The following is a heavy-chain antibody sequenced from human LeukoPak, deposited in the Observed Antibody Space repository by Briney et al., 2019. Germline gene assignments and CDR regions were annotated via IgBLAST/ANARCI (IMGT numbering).Heavy chain of an antibody. D-gene: IGHD2-15*01. CDR1: GFTVSSTY. Sequence: GGSLRLSCAASGFTVSSTYMSWVRQAPGKGLEWVSVIYSGGNIYYIDSVKGRFTISRDTSKNTLYLQMNSLRAEDTAVYYCVSRHCSGGGCYIAGADPFDYWGQGTLVTVSS. V-gene: IGHV3-53*01. CDR2: IYSGGNI. CDR3: VSRHCSGGGCYIAGADPFDY. J-gene: IGHJ4*02.